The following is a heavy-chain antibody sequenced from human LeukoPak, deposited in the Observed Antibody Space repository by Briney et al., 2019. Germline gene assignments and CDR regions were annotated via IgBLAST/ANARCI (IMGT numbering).Heavy chain of an antibody. V-gene: IGHV4-31*03. J-gene: IGHJ6*03. CDR2: IYYSGST. D-gene: IGHD3-3*01. CDR1: GGSMSSGGYY. Sequence: SETLSLTCTVSGGSMSSGGYYWSWIRQHPGKGLEWIGYIYYSGSTYYNPSLKSRVTISVDTSKNQFSLKLSSVTAADTAVYYWTTQSNYWDFWSGHSPDYMDVWGKGTTVTVSS. CDR3: TTQSNYWDFWSGHSPDYMDV.